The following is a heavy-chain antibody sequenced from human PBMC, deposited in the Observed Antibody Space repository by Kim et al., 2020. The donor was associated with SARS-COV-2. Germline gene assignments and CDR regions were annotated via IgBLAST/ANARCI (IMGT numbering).Heavy chain of an antibody. J-gene: IGHJ4*02. Sequence: ADSVKGRFTISRDNSKNTLYLQMNSLRAEDTAVYYCARSLYSSGCYYFDYWGQGTLVTVSS. D-gene: IGHD6-19*01. CDR3: ARSLYSSGCYYFDY. V-gene: IGHV3-53*01.